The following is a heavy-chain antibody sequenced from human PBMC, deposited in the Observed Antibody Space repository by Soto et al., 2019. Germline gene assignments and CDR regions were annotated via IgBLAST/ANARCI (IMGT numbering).Heavy chain of an antibody. V-gene: IGHV4-59*01. D-gene: IGHD6-13*01. CDR2: IYYSGSI. CDR3: ARGGIAAAGTGRGGTDWFDP. CDR1: GGSISSYY. J-gene: IGHJ5*02. Sequence: PSETLSLTCTVSGGSISSYYWSWIRQRPGKGLEWIGYIYYSGSINYNPSLKSRVTISVDTSKNQFSLKLSSVTAADTAVYYCARGGIAAAGTGRGGTDWFDPWGQGTLVTVSS.